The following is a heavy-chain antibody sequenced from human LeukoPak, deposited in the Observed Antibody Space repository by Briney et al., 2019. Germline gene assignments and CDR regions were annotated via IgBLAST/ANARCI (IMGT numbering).Heavy chain of an antibody. J-gene: IGHJ4*02. D-gene: IGHD6-19*01. CDR1: GFTFSNYF. CDR2: VSQDESNE. V-gene: IGHV3-30*18. Sequence: GGSLRLSCAASGFTFSNYFMHWVRQVPGKGLEWVASVSQDESNELYADSVKGRFTISRDNAKNSLYLQMNSLRLEDTAAYYCAKIRAPSGWFNSDYWGQGTLVTVSS. CDR3: AKIRAPSGWFNSDY.